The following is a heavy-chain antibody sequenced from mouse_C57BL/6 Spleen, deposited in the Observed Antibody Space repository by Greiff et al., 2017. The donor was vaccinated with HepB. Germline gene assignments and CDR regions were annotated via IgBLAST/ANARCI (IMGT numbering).Heavy chain of an antibody. V-gene: IGHV1-26*01. CDR1: GYTFTDYY. Sequence: EVQLQQSGPELVKPGASVKISCKASGYTFTDYYMNWVKQSHGKSLEWIGDINPNNGGTSYNQKFKGKATLTVDKSSSTAYMELRSLTSEDSAVYYCARAVYYGSSYGGYFDYWGQGTTLTVSS. D-gene: IGHD1-1*01. J-gene: IGHJ2*01. CDR2: INPNNGGT. CDR3: ARAVYYGSSYGGYFDY.